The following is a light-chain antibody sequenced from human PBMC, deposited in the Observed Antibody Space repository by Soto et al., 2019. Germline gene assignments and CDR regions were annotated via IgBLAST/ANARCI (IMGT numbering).Light chain of an antibody. CDR1: QSVSSSY. CDR3: QQYGRAPAT. V-gene: IGKV3-20*01. J-gene: IGKJ5*01. Sequence: EIVLTQSPGTLSLSPGESATLSCRASQSVSSSYLGWYQQKPGQAPRLLIYAASSRATGIPDRFSGSGAWTDLAVTVSGLEGEECAVYYCQQYGRAPATFGQGARVEIK. CDR2: AAS.